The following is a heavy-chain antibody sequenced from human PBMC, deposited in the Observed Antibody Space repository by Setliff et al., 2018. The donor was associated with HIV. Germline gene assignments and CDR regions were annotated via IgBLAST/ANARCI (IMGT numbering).Heavy chain of an antibody. CDR2: INPNSGGT. Sequence: ASVKVSCKASGYTFTGYYMHWVRQAPGQGLEWMGWINPNSGGTNYAHKFQGRVTMTRNTSISTAYMELSSLRSDDTAVYYCVSRSRHMVRGYYFDYWGQGALVTVSS. CDR3: VSRSRHMVRGYYFDY. CDR1: GYTFTGYY. V-gene: IGHV1-2*02. D-gene: IGHD3-10*01. J-gene: IGHJ4*02.